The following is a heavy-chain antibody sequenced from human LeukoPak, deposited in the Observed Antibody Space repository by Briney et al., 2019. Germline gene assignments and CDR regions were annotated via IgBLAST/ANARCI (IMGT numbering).Heavy chain of an antibody. CDR3: ARFAPGQWLVDY. J-gene: IGHJ4*02. CDR2: IYYSGST. CDR1: GGSISSYY. Sequence: PSETLSLTXTVSGGSISSYYWSWIRQPPGKGLEWIGYIYYSGSTNYNPSLKSRVTISVDTSKNQFSLKLSSVTAADTAVYYCARFAPGQWLVDYWGQGTLVTVSS. V-gene: IGHV4-59*01. D-gene: IGHD6-19*01.